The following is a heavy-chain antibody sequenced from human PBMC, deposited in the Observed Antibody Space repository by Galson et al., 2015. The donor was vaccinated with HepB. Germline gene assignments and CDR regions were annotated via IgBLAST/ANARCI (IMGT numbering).Heavy chain of an antibody. D-gene: IGHD3-22*01. J-gene: IGHJ3*02. CDR3: AREPILWSRPLNYYDSSGYYGGDAFDI. CDR1: GDSVSSNSAA. Sequence: CAISGDSVSSNSAAWNWIRQSPSRGLEWLGRTYYRSKWYNDYAVSVKSRITINPDTSKNQFSLQLNSVTPEDTAVYYCAREPILWSRPLNYYDSSGYYGGDAFDIWGQGTMVTVSS. V-gene: IGHV6-1*01. CDR2: TYYRSKWYN.